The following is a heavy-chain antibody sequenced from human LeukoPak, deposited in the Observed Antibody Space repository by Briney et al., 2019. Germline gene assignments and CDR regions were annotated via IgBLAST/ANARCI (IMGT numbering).Heavy chain of an antibody. J-gene: IGHJ5*02. CDR1: GYTFTGYY. D-gene: IGHD2-2*01. V-gene: IGHV1-2*02. CDR2: INPNSGGT. CDR3: ARVLGYCSSTSCPPSKTGFDP. Sequence: ASVKVSCKASGYTFTGYYMRWVRQAPGQGLEWMGWINPNSGGTNYAQKFQGRVTMTRDTSISTAYMELSRLRSDDTAVYYCARVLGYCSSTSCPPSKTGFDPWGQGTLVTVSS.